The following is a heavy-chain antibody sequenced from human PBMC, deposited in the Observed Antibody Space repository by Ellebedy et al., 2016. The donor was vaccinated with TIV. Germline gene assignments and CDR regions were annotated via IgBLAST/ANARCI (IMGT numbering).Heavy chain of an antibody. CDR3: ARVGSGSYYTGNYYGMDV. J-gene: IGHJ6*02. V-gene: IGHV1-18*01. CDR2: ISAYNGNT. CDR1: GYTFTSYG. Sequence: ASVKVSCKASGYTFTSYGISWVRQAPGQGLEWMGWISAYNGNTNYAQKLQGRVTMTTDTSTSTAYMELRSLRSDDTAVYYCARVGSGSYYTGNYYGMDVWGQGTTVTVSS. D-gene: IGHD1-26*01.